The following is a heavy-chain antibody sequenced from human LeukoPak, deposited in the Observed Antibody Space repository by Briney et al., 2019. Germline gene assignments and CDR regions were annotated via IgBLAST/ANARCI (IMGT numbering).Heavy chain of an antibody. CDR2: IIPIFGTA. D-gene: IGHD2-15*01. Sequence: ASVKVSCKASGGTFSSYAISWVRQAPGQGLEWMGGIIPIFGTANYAQKFQGRGTITADESTSTAYMELSSLRSEDTAVYYCARDRRPYCSGGSCYETHWGQGTLVTVSS. CDR1: GGTFSSYA. CDR3: ARDRRPYCSGGSCYETH. J-gene: IGHJ4*02. V-gene: IGHV1-69*13.